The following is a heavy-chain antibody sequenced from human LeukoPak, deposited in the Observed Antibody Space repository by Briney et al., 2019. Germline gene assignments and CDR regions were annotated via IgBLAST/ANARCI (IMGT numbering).Heavy chain of an antibody. CDR2: ISWNSGSI. V-gene: IGHV3-9*01. D-gene: IGHD6-13*01. CDR3: AKGRGSYSSSQPYYYNGMDV. J-gene: IGHJ6*02. Sequence: GRSLRLSCAASGFTFDDYAMHWVRQAPGKGLEWVSGISWNSGSIGYADSVKGRFTISRDNAKNSLYLQMNSLRAEDTALYYCAKGRGSYSSSQPYYYNGMDVWGQGTTVTVSS. CDR1: GFTFDDYA.